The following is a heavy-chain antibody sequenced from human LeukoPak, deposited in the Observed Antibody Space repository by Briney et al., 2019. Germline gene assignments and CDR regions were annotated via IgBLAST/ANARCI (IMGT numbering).Heavy chain of an antibody. J-gene: IGHJ6*02. CDR1: GGSVSSDNYY. CDR2: IYYSGST. D-gene: IGHD3-22*01. CDR3: ARSDFYYYDSKYYYYGMDV. V-gene: IGHV4-61*01. Sequence: PSETLSLTCTVSGGSVSSDNYYWTWIRQPPGKGLEWIGYIYYSGSTNYNPSLKSRVTISVDTSKNQFSLKLSSVTAADTAVYYCARSDFYYYDSKYYYYGMDVWGQGTTVTVSS.